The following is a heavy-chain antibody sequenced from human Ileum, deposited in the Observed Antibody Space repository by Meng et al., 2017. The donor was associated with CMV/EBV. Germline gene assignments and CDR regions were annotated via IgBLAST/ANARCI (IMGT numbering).Heavy chain of an antibody. CDR1: GYTFSRYD. CDR3: ARVESCNDNRCYTGGYYYALDV. D-gene: IGHD2-2*02. J-gene: IGHJ6*02. Sequence: ASVKVSCKASGYTFSRYDINWVRQATGQGLEWMGWMNPISGNTGYAQKFQARITMTRDTSTSTAYMELSSLRSDDTAVYYCARVESCNDNRCYTGGYYYALDVWGQGTAVTVSS. V-gene: IGHV1-8*01. CDR2: MNPISGNT.